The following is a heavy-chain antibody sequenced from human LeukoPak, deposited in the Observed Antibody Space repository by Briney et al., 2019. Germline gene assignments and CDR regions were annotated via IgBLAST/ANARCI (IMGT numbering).Heavy chain of an antibody. CDR3: VSFYETY. CDR2: IKRDGSEK. CDR1: GFTFNSYW. Sequence: GGSLRLSCAASGFTFNSYWMNWVRQAPGKGLERVANIKRDGSEKYYVDSVKGRFTISRDNAKNSLDLQMNSLRVEDTAVYYCVSFYETYWGRGTLVTVSS. V-gene: IGHV3-7*01. D-gene: IGHD2-2*01. J-gene: IGHJ4*02.